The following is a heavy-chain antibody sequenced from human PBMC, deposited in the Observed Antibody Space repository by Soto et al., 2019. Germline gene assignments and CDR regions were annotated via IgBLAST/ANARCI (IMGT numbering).Heavy chain of an antibody. Sequence: SETLSLTCAVYGGSFSGYYGSWIRQPPGKGLEWIGEINHSGSTNYNPSLKSRVTISVDTSKNQFSLKLSSVTAADTAVYYCARGRVVRGEPFDYWGQGTLVTVSS. J-gene: IGHJ4*02. CDR1: GGSFSGYY. D-gene: IGHD3-10*01. CDR2: INHSGST. V-gene: IGHV4-34*01. CDR3: ARGRVVRGEPFDY.